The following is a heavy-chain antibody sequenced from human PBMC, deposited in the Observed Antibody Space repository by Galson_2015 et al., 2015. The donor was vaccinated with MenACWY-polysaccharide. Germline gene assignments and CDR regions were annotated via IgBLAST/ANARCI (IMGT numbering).Heavy chain of an antibody. V-gene: IGHV3-23*01. D-gene: IGHD3-16*01. CDR3: VKSTNTWGDGAFDI. CDR1: GFTFSSYA. CDR2: ISGSGGST. J-gene: IGHJ3*02. Sequence: SLRLSCAASGFTFSSYAMTWVRQAPGKGLEWVSTISGSGGSTYYADSVKGRFPISRDKSKNTLYLQMNSLRAEDTALYYCVKSTNTWGDGAFDIWGQGTMVTVSS.